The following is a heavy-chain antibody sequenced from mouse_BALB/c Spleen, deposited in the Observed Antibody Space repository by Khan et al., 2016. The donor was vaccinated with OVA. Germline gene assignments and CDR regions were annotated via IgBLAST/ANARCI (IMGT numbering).Heavy chain of an antibody. CDR3: ARGDGYYVYVDY. Sequence: QVRLQQSGPELVKPGASVKMSCKASGYTFTYYVITWVKQRTGQGLEWIGEIYPGSDNAYSNERFKGKATLTADKSSNTTHMQLSSLTSEDSAVYFCARGDGYYVYVDYWGQGTTLTVSS. V-gene: IGHV1-81*01. CDR1: GYTFTYYV. CDR2: IYPGSDNA. D-gene: IGHD2-3*01. J-gene: IGHJ2*01.